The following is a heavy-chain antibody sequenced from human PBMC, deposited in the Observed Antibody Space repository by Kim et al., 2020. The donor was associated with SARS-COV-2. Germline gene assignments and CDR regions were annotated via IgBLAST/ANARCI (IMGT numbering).Heavy chain of an antibody. J-gene: IGHJ4*01. CDR1: GFTFSSYA. D-gene: IGHD3-10*01. Sequence: GGSLRLSCAASGFTFSSYAMHWVRQAPGKGLEWVAVISYDESNKYYADSVKGRFTISRENSKNTLYLQMNSLRPDDTAVYYCSRELLWFGEKKNYFDYWG. CDR2: ISYDESNK. V-gene: IGHV3-30*04. CDR3: SRELLWFGEKKNYFDY.